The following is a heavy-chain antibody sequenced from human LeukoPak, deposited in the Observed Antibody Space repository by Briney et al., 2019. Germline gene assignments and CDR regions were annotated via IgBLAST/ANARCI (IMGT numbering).Heavy chain of an antibody. J-gene: IGHJ6*03. D-gene: IGHD3-22*01. CDR1: GFTFSSYW. V-gene: IGHV3-74*01. CDR2: INSDGSST. CDR3: ARVTGGGGSGYYFYYYYYMDV. Sequence: PGGSLSLSCPASGFTFSSYWMHWVRQAPGKGLVWFSRINSDGSSTSYADSVKGRFTISRDNAKNTLYLQMNSLRAEDTAVYYCARVTGGGGSGYYFYYYYYMDVWGKGTTVTVSS.